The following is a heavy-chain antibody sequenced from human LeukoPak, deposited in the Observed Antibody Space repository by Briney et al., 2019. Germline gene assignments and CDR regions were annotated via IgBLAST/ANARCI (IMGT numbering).Heavy chain of an antibody. Sequence: PSETLSLTCTVSGGSISSSNYYWGWIRQPPGKGLEWIGSIYYSGSTYYNPSLKSRVTISVDTSKNQFSLKLSSVTAADTAVYYCASPYYYDSSGYNDYWGQGTLVTVSS. D-gene: IGHD3-22*01. CDR1: GGSISSSNYY. J-gene: IGHJ4*02. V-gene: IGHV4-39*01. CDR3: ASPYYYDSSGYNDY. CDR2: IYYSGST.